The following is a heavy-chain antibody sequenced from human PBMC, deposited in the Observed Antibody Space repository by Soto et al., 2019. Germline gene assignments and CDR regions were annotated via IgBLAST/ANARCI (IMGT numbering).Heavy chain of an antibody. V-gene: IGHV3-15*07. CDR2: VKSRIDDETT. Sequence: EGRLVESGGGLVKPEESLRLSCAASGFIFRNAWMNWVRQAPGKGLEWVGRVKSRIDDETTDYAAPVKGRFTITRDDSNSVVYLQMNRLRIEDTAVYFCTTSEGSGVGAFDYWGPGTVVTVSS. J-gene: IGHJ4*02. D-gene: IGHD1-26*01. CDR1: GFIFRNAW. CDR3: TTSEGSGVGAFDY.